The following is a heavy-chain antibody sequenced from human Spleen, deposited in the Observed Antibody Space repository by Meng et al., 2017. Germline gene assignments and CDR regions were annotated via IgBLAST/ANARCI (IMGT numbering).Heavy chain of an antibody. D-gene: IGHD2-8*01. CDR1: GFTFSNYA. J-gene: IGHJ6*02. Sequence: GESLKISCAASGFTFSNYAMNWVRQAPGKGLEWVSSISGSGGSTYHADSVKGRFTISRDTSKNTLNLQMNSLRVEDTGVYYCAKNGALGFYYGMDVWGHGTTVTVSS. CDR2: ISGSGGST. CDR3: AKNGALGFYYGMDV. V-gene: IGHV3-23*01.